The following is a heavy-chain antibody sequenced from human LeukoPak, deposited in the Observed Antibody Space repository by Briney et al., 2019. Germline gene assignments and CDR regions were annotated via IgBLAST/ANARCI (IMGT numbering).Heavy chain of an antibody. J-gene: IGHJ4*02. D-gene: IGHD6-13*01. CDR1: GYTFTGYY. Sequence: VASVNVSCKASGYTFTGYYMHWVRLAPGQELEWMGLRSPNNGDTKFAQKFQGRVTMTRETSIRTAYMELRRMRSDDTAVYYCARATDFSSWYLAYWGQGMQVTVSS. V-gene: IGHV1-2*02. CDR3: ARATDFSSWYLAY. CDR2: RSPNNGDT.